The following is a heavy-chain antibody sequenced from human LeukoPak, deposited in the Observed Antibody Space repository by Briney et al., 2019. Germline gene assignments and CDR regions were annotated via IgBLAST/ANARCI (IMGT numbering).Heavy chain of an antibody. CDR3: TRLNQGYCRSTSCPRVTDNWFDT. CDR2: IRSKANSYTT. D-gene: IGHD2-2*01. V-gene: IGHV3-73*01. Sequence: GGSLRLSCAASGFTFSGSAMRWVRQASGKGLEWVGRIRSKANSYTTAYAASVKGRFTISRDDSKNTAYLQMNSLKTEDTAVYYCTRLNQGYCRSTSCPRVTDNWFDTWGQGTLVTVSS. J-gene: IGHJ5*02. CDR1: GFTFSGSA.